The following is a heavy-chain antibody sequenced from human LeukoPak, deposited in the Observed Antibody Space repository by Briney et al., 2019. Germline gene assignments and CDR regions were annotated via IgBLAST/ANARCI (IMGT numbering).Heavy chain of an antibody. CDR1: GFTFSSYA. V-gene: IGHV3-23*01. CDR3: AKMARDSRADDY. CDR2: ISGSGGST. D-gene: IGHD3-22*01. Sequence: GGSLRLSCAASGFTFSSYAMSWVRQAPGKGLEWVSDISGSGGSTYYADSVRGRFTISRDNSKNTLYLQMNRLRAEDTAVYYCAKMARDSRADDYWGQGPLVTVSS. J-gene: IGHJ4*02.